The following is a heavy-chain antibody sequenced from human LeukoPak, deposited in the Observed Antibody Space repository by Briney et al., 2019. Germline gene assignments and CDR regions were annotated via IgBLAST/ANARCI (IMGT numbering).Heavy chain of an antibody. CDR2: IYHSGST. CDR3: ARDRTGGGYSCSDY. J-gene: IGHJ4*02. CDR1: GDSISSGYY. D-gene: IGHD2-21*01. V-gene: IGHV4-38-2*02. Sequence: PSGTLSLTCTVSGDSISSGYYWGWARQPPGKGLEWIAHIYHSGSTYYNPSLKSRVTISLDTSKNQFSLKLSSVTAADTAVYYCARDRTGGGYSCSDYWGQGTLVTVSS.